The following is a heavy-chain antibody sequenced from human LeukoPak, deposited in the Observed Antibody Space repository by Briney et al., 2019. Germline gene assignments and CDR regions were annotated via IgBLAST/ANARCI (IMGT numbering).Heavy chain of an antibody. CDR3: ARGFTELAS. CDR2: INHSGST. D-gene: IGHD1-7*01. J-gene: IGHJ6*02. CDR1: GGSFSGYY. V-gene: IGHV4-34*01. Sequence: PSETLSLTCAVYGGSFSGYYRSWIRQPPGKGLEWIGEINHSGSTNYNPSLKSRVTISVDTSKNQFSLKLSSVTAADTAVYYCARGFTELASWGQGTTVTVSS.